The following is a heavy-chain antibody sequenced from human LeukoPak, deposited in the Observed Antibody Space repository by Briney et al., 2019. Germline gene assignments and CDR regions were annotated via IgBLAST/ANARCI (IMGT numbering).Heavy chain of an antibody. J-gene: IGHJ5*02. D-gene: IGHD3-3*01. V-gene: IGHV1-8*01. CDR2: MNPNSGNT. CDR1: GYTCTSYD. Sequence: ASVKVSCKASGYTCTSYDINWVRQATGQGLEWMGWMNPNSGNTGYAQKFQGRVTMTRNTSISTAYMELSSLRSEDTAVYYCARGFAYYDFWSGYYPQYNWFDPWGQGTLVTVSS. CDR3: ARGFAYYDFWSGYYPQYNWFDP.